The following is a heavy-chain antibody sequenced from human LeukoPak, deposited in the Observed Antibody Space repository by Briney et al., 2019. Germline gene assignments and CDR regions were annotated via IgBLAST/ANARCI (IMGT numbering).Heavy chain of an antibody. J-gene: IGHJ4*02. D-gene: IGHD2-2*01. CDR1: GGSISSGDYY. CDR2: IYYSGST. Sequence: PSETLSLTCTVSGGSISSGDYYWSWIRQPPGKGLEWIGYIYYSGSTYYNPSLKSRVTISVATSKNHLSLKLSSVTAADTAVYYCAGYCSSTSCYPLYYFDYWGQGTLVTVSS. CDR3: AGYCSSTSCYPLYYFDY. V-gene: IGHV4-30-4*08.